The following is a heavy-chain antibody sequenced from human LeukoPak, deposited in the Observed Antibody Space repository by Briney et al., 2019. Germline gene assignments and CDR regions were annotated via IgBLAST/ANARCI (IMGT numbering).Heavy chain of an antibody. CDR2: FDPEDGET. Sequence: ASVKVSCKVSGYTLTELSMHWVRQAPGKGLEWMGGFDPEDGETIYAQKFQGRVTMTEDTSTDTAYMELSSLRSEDTAVYYCATAVIAARPSPSPFDYWGQGTLVTVSS. V-gene: IGHV1-24*01. CDR1: GYTLTELS. D-gene: IGHD6-6*01. CDR3: ATAVIAARPSPSPFDY. J-gene: IGHJ4*02.